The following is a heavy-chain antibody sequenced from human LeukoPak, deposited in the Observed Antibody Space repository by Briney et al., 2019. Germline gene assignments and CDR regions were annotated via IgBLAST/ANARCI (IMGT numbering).Heavy chain of an antibody. Sequence: SETLSLTCTVSGGSISSYYWSWIRQPPGEGLEWIGYIYYSGSTNYNPSLKSRVTISVDTSKNQFSLKLSSVTAADTAVYYCARGLVVVPAAVRGVWFDPWGQGTLVTVSS. J-gene: IGHJ5*02. D-gene: IGHD2-2*01. V-gene: IGHV4-59*01. CDR2: IYYSGST. CDR3: ARGLVVVPAAVRGVWFDP. CDR1: GGSISSYY.